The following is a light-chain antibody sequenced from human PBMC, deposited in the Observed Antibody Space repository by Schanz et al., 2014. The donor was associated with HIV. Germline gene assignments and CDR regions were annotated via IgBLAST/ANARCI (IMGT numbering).Light chain of an antibody. J-gene: IGKJ5*01. V-gene: IGKV1-17*03. CDR1: QGISNY. CDR3: LQHNAYPLT. Sequence: DIQMTQSPSAMSASVGDRVTITCRASQGISNYLAWFQQKPGKVPKRLIYGASSLQSGVPSRFSGSGSGTVFTLTISSLQPEDFATYYCLQHNAYPLTFGQGTRLDI. CDR2: GAS.